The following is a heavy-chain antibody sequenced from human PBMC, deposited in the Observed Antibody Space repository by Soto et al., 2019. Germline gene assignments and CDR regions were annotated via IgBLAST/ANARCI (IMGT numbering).Heavy chain of an antibody. D-gene: IGHD5-12*01. CDR1: GGSISSSSYY. CDR2: IYYSGST. J-gene: IGHJ4*02. CDR3: ARHINVATTSRGGLYDY. Sequence: SETLSLTCTVSGGSISSSSYYWGWIRQPPGKGLEWIGSIYYSGSTYYNPSLKSRVTISVDTSKNQFSLKLSSVTAADTAVYYCARHINVATTSRGGLYDYWGQGTLVTVSS. V-gene: IGHV4-39*01.